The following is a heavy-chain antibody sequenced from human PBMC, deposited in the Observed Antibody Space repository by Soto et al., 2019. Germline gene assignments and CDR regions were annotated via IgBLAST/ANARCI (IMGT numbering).Heavy chain of an antibody. J-gene: IGHJ4*02. D-gene: IGHD2-8*01. V-gene: IGHV3-11*01. Sequence: QVQLVESGGGLVEPGGSLRLSCAISGFSFSDYFMSWIRQAPGKGLEWISEISSSGGATYYADSLKGRFTISRDNAKDILYLEMNSLRPDDTAVYYCARTRFHYGVYWGQGGPVTVS. CDR2: ISSSGGAT. CDR3: ARTRFHYGVY. CDR1: GFSFSDYF.